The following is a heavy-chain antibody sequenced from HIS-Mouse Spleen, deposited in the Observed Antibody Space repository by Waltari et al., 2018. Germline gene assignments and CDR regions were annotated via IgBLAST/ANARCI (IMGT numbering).Heavy chain of an antibody. J-gene: IGHJ6*02. D-gene: IGHD4-4*01. CDR2: LNPNRRNT. Sequence: QVQLVQSGAEVKKPGASVKVSCKASGYTFTSYDINWVRQPTGTGLGWMGRLNPNRRNTGYEQKFQGRVTMTRNTSISTAYMELSSLRSEDTAVYYCATTIGTVTTVLDYYYGMDVWGQGTTVTVSS. CDR1: GYTFTSYD. V-gene: IGHV1-8*01. CDR3: ATTIGTVTTVLDYYYGMDV.